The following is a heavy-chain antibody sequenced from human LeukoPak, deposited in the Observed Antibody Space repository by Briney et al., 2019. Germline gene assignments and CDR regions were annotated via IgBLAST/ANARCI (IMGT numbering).Heavy chain of an antibody. Sequence: PGGSLRLTCAASGFTFGNYAVSWVRQAPGKGLEWVSGISSTGGNTYYADSVKGRFTIARDNSKNSLFLQMNSLRVEDTAVYYCARVQRVLEGFGPWGQGSLVTVSS. CDR1: GFTFGNYA. D-gene: IGHD3-3*01. V-gene: IGHV3-23*01. J-gene: IGHJ5*02. CDR3: ARVQRVLEGFGP. CDR2: ISSTGGNT.